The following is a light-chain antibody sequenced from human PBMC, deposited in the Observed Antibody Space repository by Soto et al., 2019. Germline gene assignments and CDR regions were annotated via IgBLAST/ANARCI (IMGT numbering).Light chain of an antibody. Sequence: DIQMTQSPSTLSASVGDRVTITCRASQSISSWLAWYQQKPGKAPKLLIYDASSLESGVPSRFSGSGSWTEFTLTISSLQPDDFGTYYCQQYNSYFTFGGGTKVEIK. CDR1: QSISSW. V-gene: IGKV1-5*01. CDR3: QQYNSYFT. CDR2: DAS. J-gene: IGKJ4*01.